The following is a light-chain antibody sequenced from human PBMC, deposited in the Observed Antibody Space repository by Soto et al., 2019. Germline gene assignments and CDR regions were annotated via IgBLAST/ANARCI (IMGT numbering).Light chain of an antibody. CDR2: AAS. V-gene: IGKV1-6*02. J-gene: IGKJ4*01. CDR3: LQDYNYPLT. Sequence: AIEMTQSPSSLSASVGDRVTITCRASQGIRYDLGWYQQKPGKAPKVLIQAASSLQSVLPSRFSGSGSGTDFTLTISSLQREDFATYYCLQDYNYPLTFGGGTKVEIK. CDR1: QGIRYD.